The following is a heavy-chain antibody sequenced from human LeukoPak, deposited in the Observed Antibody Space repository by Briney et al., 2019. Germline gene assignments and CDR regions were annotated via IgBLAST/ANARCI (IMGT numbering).Heavy chain of an antibody. Sequence: PGGSLRLSCAASGFTFSSYAMSWVRQAPGKGLEWVSAITNSGGTTYYADSVKGRFTISRDNSKNTLYLQMNSLRAEDTAVYYRAKDPPHVSWLFDYWGQGTLVTVSS. J-gene: IGHJ4*02. CDR3: AKDPPHVSWLFDY. D-gene: IGHD3-16*01. CDR2: ITNSGGTT. V-gene: IGHV3-23*01. CDR1: GFTFSSYA.